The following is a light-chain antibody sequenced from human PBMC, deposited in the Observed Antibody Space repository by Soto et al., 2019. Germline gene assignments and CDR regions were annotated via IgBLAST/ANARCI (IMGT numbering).Light chain of an antibody. CDR2: AAS. Sequence: EVVLTQSPGTLSLSPGERASLSCRASQSVRNNFLAWYQQKPGQAPRILIFAASNRATGILDRFSGGGSETDFTLTINRLEPEDFAVYYCQQFGSYPLTFGGGTKVEIK. CDR1: QSVRNNF. J-gene: IGKJ4*01. V-gene: IGKV3-20*01. CDR3: QQFGSYPLT.